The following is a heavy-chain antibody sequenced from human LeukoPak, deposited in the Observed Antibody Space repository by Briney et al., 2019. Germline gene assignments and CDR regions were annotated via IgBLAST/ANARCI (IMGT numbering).Heavy chain of an antibody. J-gene: IGHJ6*04. CDR2: INHIGST. D-gene: IGHD2-2*01. CDR3: ARERGPYIVVVPAAYRHGAHYGMDV. V-gene: IGHV4-34*01. CDR1: GGSFSGYY. Sequence: SETLSLTCAVYGGSFSGYYWSWIRQPPGKGLEWIGEINHIGSTNYNPSLKSRVTISVDTSKNQFSLKLCSVTAADTAVYYCARERGPYIVVVPAAYRHGAHYGMDVWCKGTTVTVSS.